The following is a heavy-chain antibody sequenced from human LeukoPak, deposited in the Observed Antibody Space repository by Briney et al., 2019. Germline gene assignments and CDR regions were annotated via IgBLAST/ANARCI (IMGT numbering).Heavy chain of an antibody. CDR2: ISSSGSTI. CDR1: GFTFSDYY. V-gene: IGHV3-11*01. D-gene: IGHD3-16*01. Sequence: PGGSLRLSCAASGFTFSDYYTSWIRQAPGKGLEWVSYISSSGSTIYYADSVKGRFTISRDNAKNSLYLQMNSLRAEDTAMYYCARVPTAYDYVWGSYASYYYYYYMDVWGKGTTVTISS. CDR3: ARVPTAYDYVWGSYASYYYYYYMDV. J-gene: IGHJ6*03.